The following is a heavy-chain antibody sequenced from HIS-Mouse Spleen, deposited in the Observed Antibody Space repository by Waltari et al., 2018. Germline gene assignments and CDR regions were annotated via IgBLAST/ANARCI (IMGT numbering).Heavy chain of an antibody. CDR1: GYSFTSYW. CDR3: ARLRYSSSWLEYFQH. V-gene: IGHV5-51*03. CDR2: IYPGDSDT. D-gene: IGHD6-13*01. Sequence: EVQLVQSGAEVKKPGESLKISCKGSGYSFTSYWIRWGRQMPGKGLEWMGIIYPGDSDTRYSPSFQGQVTISADKSISTAYLQWSSLKASDTAMYYCARLRYSSSWLEYFQHWGQGTLVTVSS. J-gene: IGHJ1*01.